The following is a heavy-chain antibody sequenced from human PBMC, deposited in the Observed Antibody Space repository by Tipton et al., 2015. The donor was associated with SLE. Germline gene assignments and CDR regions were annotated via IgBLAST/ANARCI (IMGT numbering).Heavy chain of an antibody. Sequence: TLSLTCTVSGGSISSYYWSWIRQPAGKGLEWIGRIYTSGSTNYNPSLKSRVTMSVDTSKNQFSLKLSSVTAADTAVYYCARGKYQLPLYYYYYMDVWGKGTTVTVSS. CDR1: GGSISSYY. CDR3: ARGKYQLPLYYYYYMDV. V-gene: IGHV4-4*07. D-gene: IGHD2-2*01. CDR2: IYTSGST. J-gene: IGHJ6*03.